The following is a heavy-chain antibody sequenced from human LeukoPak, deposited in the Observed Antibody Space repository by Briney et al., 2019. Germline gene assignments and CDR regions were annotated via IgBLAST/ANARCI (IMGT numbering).Heavy chain of an antibody. J-gene: IGHJ4*02. CDR2: IYYSEST. Sequence: PSETLSLTCTVSGVSISSYYWSWIRQPPGKGLEWIGYIYYSESTNYNPSLKSRVTISADTSKNQFSLKLSSVTAADTAVYFCASIYCSSSSCYHVYWGQGTLVTVSS. CDR3: ASIYCSSSSCYHVY. D-gene: IGHD2-2*01. CDR1: GVSISSYY. V-gene: IGHV4-59*01.